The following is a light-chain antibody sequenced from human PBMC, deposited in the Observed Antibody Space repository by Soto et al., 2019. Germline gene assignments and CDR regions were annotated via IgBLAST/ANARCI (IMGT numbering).Light chain of an antibody. V-gene: IGKV2-28*01. CDR2: LAS. CDR1: QTLLHSNGYDY. CDR3: MQALQTPLT. Sequence: DVVMTQSPLSLPVTPGEPASISFSSSQTLLHSNGYDYFDWYVQKPGQPPQLLIYLASNRASGVPDRFSGGGSGTDFTLKISRVEAEDVGVYYCMQALQTPLTFGQGTRLEIK. J-gene: IGKJ5*01.